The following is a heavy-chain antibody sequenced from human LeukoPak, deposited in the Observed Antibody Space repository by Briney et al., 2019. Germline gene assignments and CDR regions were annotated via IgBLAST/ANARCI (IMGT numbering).Heavy chain of an antibody. CDR3: ARVDCSSTSCYMDYYYYYMDV. CDR2: INWNGGST. D-gene: IGHD2-2*02. V-gene: IGHV3-20*04. J-gene: IGHJ6*03. Sequence: GSLRLSCAASGFTFDDYGMSWVRQAPGKGLEWVSGINWNGGSTGYADSVKGRFTISRDNAKNSLYLQMNSLRAEDAALYYCARVDCSSTSCYMDYYYYYMDVWGKGTTVTVSS. CDR1: GFTFDDYG.